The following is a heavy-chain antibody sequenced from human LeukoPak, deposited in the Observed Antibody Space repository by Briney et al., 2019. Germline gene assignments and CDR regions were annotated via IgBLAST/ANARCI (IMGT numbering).Heavy chain of an antibody. CDR3: ARRGFRDTAMVAFDY. V-gene: IGHV4-39*07. J-gene: IGHJ4*02. CDR1: GVSISSSNSY. Sequence: SETLSLTCAVSGVSISSSNSYWGWIRQPPGKGLEWIGSIYYSGNTYYNASLKSRVTISVDTSKNQFSLKLSSVTAADTAVYYCARRGFRDTAMVAFDYWGQGTLVTVSS. D-gene: IGHD5-18*01. CDR2: IYYSGNT.